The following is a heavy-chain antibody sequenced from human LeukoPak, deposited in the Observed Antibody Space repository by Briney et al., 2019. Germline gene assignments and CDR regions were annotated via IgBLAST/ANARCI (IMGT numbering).Heavy chain of an antibody. Sequence: GSLRLSCAASGFTFSSYAMSWVRQAPGKGLQWVSAISDSGGSAYYADSVKGRFTISRDNSKNTLYLQMNSLRAEDTAVYYCAKADYYGSGSYYNPNYYMDVWGKGTTVTVSS. CDR2: ISDSGGSA. J-gene: IGHJ6*03. CDR3: AKADYYGSGSYYNPNYYMDV. V-gene: IGHV3-23*01. CDR1: GFTFSSYA. D-gene: IGHD3-10*01.